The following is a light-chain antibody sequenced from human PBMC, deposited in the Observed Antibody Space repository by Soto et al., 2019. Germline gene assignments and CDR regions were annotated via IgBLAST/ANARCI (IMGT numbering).Light chain of an antibody. Sequence: DIQMTQSPSTLSASVGDRVTITCRASQSISSWLAWYQQKPGKAPKLLIYDASSLETGVPSTFSGSESETEFDITMSSLQYDDFAADYCQQYNSYSQAFGQQTKVEI. CDR3: QQYNSYSQA. CDR2: DAS. J-gene: IGKJ1*01. V-gene: IGKV1-5*01. CDR1: QSISSW.